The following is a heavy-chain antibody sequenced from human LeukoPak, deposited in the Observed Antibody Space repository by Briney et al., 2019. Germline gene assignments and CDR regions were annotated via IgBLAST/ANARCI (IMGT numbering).Heavy chain of an antibody. CDR2: IYYSGTT. Sequence: PSETLSLTCTVSGGSISSYYWSWIRQPPGKGLEWIGYIYYSGTTNYNPSLKSRVTISVDTSKNQFSLKLSSVTAADTAVYYCARAFCTSTSCYLYFDLWGRGTLVTVSS. J-gene: IGHJ2*01. CDR1: GGSISSYY. D-gene: IGHD2-2*01. CDR3: ARAFCTSTSCYLYFDL. V-gene: IGHV4-59*12.